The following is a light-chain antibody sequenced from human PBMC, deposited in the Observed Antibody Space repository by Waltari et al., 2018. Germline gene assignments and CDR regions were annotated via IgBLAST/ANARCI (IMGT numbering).Light chain of an antibody. Sequence: SAVRTQPPSISVAPGQTAKITCGGRNLGSKRVPWYQQRPGQAPQLLVFEDSARPSGIPDRFAGSHSEDTATLTISRVEAGDEADYYCQVWDSSSDWEFGEGTKLTV. J-gene: IGLJ2*01. V-gene: IGLV3-21*02. CDR3: QVWDSSSDWE. CDR1: NLGSKR. CDR2: EDS.